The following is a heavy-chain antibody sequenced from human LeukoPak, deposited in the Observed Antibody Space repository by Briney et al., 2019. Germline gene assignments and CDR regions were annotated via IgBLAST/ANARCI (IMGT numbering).Heavy chain of an antibody. CDR2: IYYSGST. CDR1: GGSISSYY. CDR3: ARHLVGSGYYDYFDY. V-gene: IGHV4-59*08. Sequence: PSETLSLTRTVSGGSISSYYWSWIRQPPGKGLEWIGYIYYSGSTNYNPSLKSRVTISVDTSKNQFSLKLSSVTAADTAVYYCARHLVGSGYYDYFDYWGQGTLVTVSS. D-gene: IGHD3-3*01. J-gene: IGHJ4*02.